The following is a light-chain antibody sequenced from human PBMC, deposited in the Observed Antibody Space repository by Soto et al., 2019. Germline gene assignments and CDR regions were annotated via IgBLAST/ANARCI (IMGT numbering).Light chain of an antibody. CDR3: RHYNTYSPPYT. J-gene: IGKJ2*01. CDR2: KAS. CDR1: QNINYW. V-gene: IGKV1-5*03. Sequence: DIQMTQSPSTLSASVGDRVTITYRASQNINYWLAWYQQKPGKAPNLLIYKASSLESGVPSRFSGSGSGTEFTLTISSLQPDDFATYYCRHYNTYSPPYTFGQGTKLEIK.